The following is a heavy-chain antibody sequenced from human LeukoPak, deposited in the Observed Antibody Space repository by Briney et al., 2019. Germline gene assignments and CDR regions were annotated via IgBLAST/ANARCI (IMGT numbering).Heavy chain of an antibody. J-gene: IGHJ6*03. CDR1: GFTFSSYA. CDR3: AKDPVRDYYYYYYMDV. D-gene: IGHD2-2*01. CDR2: ISGGGAST. V-gene: IGHV3-23*01. Sequence: GGSLRLSCAASGFTFSSYAMNWVRQAPGKGLEWVSAISGGGASTYYADSVKGRFTISRDNSKNTLYLQMNNLRAEDTAVYYCAKDPVRDYYYYYYMDVWGKGSTVTVSS.